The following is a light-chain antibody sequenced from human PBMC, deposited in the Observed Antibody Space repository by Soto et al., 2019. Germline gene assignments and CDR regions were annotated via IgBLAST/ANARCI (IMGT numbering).Light chain of an antibody. V-gene: IGKV1-39*01. CDR2: YVS. J-gene: IGKJ2*01. CDR1: QSISTN. CDR3: QQSYITPYT. Sequence: DIQMTQSPSSLSASVRDRVTITCRASQSISTNLNWYQQKPGKAPKLLIYYVSTLQGGVPSRFSGSGSGTDFTLSISSLQPEDFATYYWQQSYITPYTFGQGTKLEIK.